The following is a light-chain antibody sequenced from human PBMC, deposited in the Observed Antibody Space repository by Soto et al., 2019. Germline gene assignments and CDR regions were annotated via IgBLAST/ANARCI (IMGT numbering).Light chain of an antibody. J-gene: IGLJ1*01. V-gene: IGLV2-23*01. Sequence: QSVLTQPASVSGSPVQSITISCTGTSGDVGSYNLVSWYQQHPGKAPKLMIYEGTKRPSGVSNRFSGSKSGNTASLTISGLQAEDEADYYCCSYAGSPYVFGTGTKLTVL. CDR1: SGDVGSYNL. CDR3: CSYAGSPYV. CDR2: EGT.